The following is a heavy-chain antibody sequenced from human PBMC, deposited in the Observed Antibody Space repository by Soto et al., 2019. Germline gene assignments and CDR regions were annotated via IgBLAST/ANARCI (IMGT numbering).Heavy chain of an antibody. V-gene: IGHV4-34*01. D-gene: IGHD5-12*01. J-gene: IGHJ4*02. Sequence: QVQLQQWGAGLLKPSETLSLTCAVYGGSFSGYYWSWIRQPPGKGLEWVGEINHSGRTNHNPSLKSRVTISVDTSKTQCSLKLSSVTAAATAVYYCAYHSGYDYDYPAYWGQGTLVTVSS. CDR2: INHSGRT. CDR3: AYHSGYDYDYPAY. CDR1: GGSFSGYY.